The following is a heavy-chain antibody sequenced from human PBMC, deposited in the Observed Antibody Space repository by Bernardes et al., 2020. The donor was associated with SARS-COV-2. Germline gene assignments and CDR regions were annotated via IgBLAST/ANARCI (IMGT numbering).Heavy chain of an antibody. D-gene: IGHD6-19*01. V-gene: IGHV4-34*01. J-gene: IGHJ6*04. Sequence: SETLSLTCVVYGGSFSAYYWTWIRRPPGQGLEWIGQINHSGSANYIPSLKSRVTTSVDTSRKHCSLKLNSVTAADTAVVYCAGCSSSANCRSPPPDRYYFHDVDGWGARTTVTVAS. CDR1: GGSFSAYY. CDR2: INHSGSA. CDR3: AGCSSSANCRSPPPDRYYFHDVDG.